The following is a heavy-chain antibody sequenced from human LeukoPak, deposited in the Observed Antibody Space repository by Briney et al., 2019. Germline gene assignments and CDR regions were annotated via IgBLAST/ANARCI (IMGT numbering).Heavy chain of an antibody. CDR2: ISSNRDTI. CDR1: GFTYDTYP. CDR3: ARDRPDQVVPASQDAFDI. J-gene: IGHJ3*02. Sequence: GGSLRLSCAAAGFTYDTYPMNWVRQAPGRGLEWISYISSNRDTIYYAASVKGRFTISRDNARYSLYLQMNSLRAEDTAVYYCARDRPDQVVPASQDAFDIWGQGTMVTVSS. V-gene: IGHV3-48*01. D-gene: IGHD2-2*01.